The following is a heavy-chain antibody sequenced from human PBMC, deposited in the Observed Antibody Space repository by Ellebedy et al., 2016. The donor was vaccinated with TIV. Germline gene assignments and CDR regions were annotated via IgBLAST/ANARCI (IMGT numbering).Heavy chain of an antibody. CDR3: AKRPNSGSDYYYYYYYMDV. J-gene: IGHJ6*03. V-gene: IGHV3-23*01. Sequence: GGSLRLXCAASGFTFSSYGMHWVRQAPGKGLEWVSAISGSGGSTYYADSVKGRFTISRDNSKNTLYLQMNSLRAEDTAVYYCAKRPNSGSDYYYYYYYMDVWGKGTTVTVSS. CDR2: ISGSGGST. CDR1: GFTFSSYG. D-gene: IGHD1-26*01.